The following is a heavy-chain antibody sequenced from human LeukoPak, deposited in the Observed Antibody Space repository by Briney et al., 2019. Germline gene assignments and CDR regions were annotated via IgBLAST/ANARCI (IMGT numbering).Heavy chain of an antibody. V-gene: IGHV3-74*01. CDR1: GFDFSSNW. D-gene: IGHD3-3*01. Sequence: PGGSLRLSCAASGFDFSSNWMHWVRHAPRQGLVWVSRIKGDGISTNYADSVKGRFTIPRDIAKNTLYLQMNSLRAEDTGVYYCAKDHYWSIDYWGRGTLVTVSS. CDR3: AKDHYWSIDY. CDR2: IKGDGIST. J-gene: IGHJ4*02.